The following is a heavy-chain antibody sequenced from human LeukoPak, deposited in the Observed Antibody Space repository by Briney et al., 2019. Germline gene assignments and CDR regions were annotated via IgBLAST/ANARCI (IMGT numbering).Heavy chain of an antibody. CDR3: ARLGEAIWFGEAKATFDY. CDR1: GFTFSSYG. Sequence: GGSLRLSCAASGFTFSSYGMHWVRQAPGKGLEWVASIRYDGSNKYYADSVKGRFTISRDNSKNTLYLQMNSLRAEDTAVYYCARLGEAIWFGEAKATFDYGGEGTLLTLSS. J-gene: IGHJ4*02. CDR2: IRYDGSNK. D-gene: IGHD3-10*01. V-gene: IGHV3-30*02.